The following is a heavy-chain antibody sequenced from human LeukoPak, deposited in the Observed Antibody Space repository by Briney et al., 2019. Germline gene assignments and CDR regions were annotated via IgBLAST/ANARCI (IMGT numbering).Heavy chain of an antibody. CDR3: ARDVPGSIGTTARFDP. V-gene: IGHV1-18*01. CDR2: ISGYNDNT. J-gene: IGHJ5*02. D-gene: IGHD1-1*01. Sequence: ASVKVSCKSSGYISSSYGISWIRQAPGQGLEWMGWISGYNDNTNYAQIFQGRVPMTTDTSTSTAYMELRSLRSDATPVYYCARDVPGSIGTTARFDPWGQGPLVTVSS. CDR1: GYISSSYG.